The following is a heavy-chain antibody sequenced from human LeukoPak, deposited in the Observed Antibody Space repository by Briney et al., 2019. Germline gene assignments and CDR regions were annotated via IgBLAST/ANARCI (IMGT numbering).Heavy chain of an antibody. V-gene: IGHV3-23*01. Sequence: GGSLRLSCAASGFTFNTFAMNWVRQVPGKGLEWVSGITASGADTYYADSVRGRFTISRDNSKDTVYLQMNSLRAEDTAVYYCAKDSGYDYGWGQGTLVTVSS. J-gene: IGHJ4*02. CDR1: GFTFNTFA. D-gene: IGHD5-12*01. CDR2: ITASGADT. CDR3: AKDSGYDYG.